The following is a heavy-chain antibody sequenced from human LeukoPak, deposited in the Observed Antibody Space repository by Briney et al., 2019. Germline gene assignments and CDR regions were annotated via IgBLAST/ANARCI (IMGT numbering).Heavy chain of an antibody. J-gene: IGHJ3*02. D-gene: IGHD3-16*01. CDR3: AREITWEVTPI. CDR1: GFTFSNFV. Sequence: GSLRLSCAASGFTFSNFVMSWVRQAPGKGLEWVSAVSGGAGTTYYADSVKGRFTISRDNSKNTLYLQMSSLRAEDTAVYYCAREITWEVTPIWGQGTMVTVSS. CDR2: VSGGAGTT. V-gene: IGHV3-23*01.